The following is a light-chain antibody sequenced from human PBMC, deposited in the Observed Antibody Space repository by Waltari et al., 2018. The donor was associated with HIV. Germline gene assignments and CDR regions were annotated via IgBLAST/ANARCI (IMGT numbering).Light chain of an antibody. J-gene: IGLJ3*02. CDR1: GYFSVRYS. Sequence: VLTPPPSASAAPGPRVTISCSDTGYFSVRYSQNRYQQPPGAAPTLLIYINNQLPSRFPDRFSGSKAGTSACLAISGLESDDEADYYCAIWDASLDGWLFGGGTKLTVL. V-gene: IGLV1-44*01. CDR3: AIWDASLDGWL. CDR2: INN.